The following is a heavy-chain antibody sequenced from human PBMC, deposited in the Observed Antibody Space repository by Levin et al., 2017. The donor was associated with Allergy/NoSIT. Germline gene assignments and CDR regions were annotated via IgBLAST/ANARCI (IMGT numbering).Heavy chain of an antibody. CDR2: ISSSSSTI. CDR3: ARDPQGRPLRFQH. V-gene: IGHV3-48*01. Sequence: GESLKISCAASGFTFSSYSMNWVRQAPGKGLEWVSYISSSSSTIYYADSVKGRFTISRDNAKNSLYLQMNSLRAEDTAVYYCARDPQGRPLRFQHWGQGTLVTVSS. J-gene: IGHJ1*01. CDR1: GFTFSSYS. D-gene: IGHD2-15*01.